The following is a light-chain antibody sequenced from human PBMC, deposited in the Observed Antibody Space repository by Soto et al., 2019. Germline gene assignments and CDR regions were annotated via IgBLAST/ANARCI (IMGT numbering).Light chain of an antibody. CDR2: GAS. J-gene: IGKJ1*01. CDR3: QQYGSSPPT. V-gene: IGKV3-20*01. Sequence: EIVLTQSPGTLSLSPGERAVLSCRASQSVNHNYLAWYPRKPGRAPRLLLYGASSRATGIRDRFIGSGSGTDFTLTITRLEPEDFAVYFCQQYGSSPPTFGQGTKVEFK. CDR1: QSVNHNY.